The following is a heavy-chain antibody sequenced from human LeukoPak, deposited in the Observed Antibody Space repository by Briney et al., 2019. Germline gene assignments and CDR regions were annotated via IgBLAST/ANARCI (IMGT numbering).Heavy chain of an antibody. Sequence: SSETRSLTCTVSGYSISSGFYWGRIRQPPGKGLECIGSIYHSGSTYYNPSLKSRVTISVDTSKNQFSLNLSSVTAADTAMYYCARAVGTSRNFFDYWGQGTLVTVSS. CDR2: IYHSGST. CDR3: ARAVGTSRNFFDY. J-gene: IGHJ4*02. V-gene: IGHV4-38-2*02. D-gene: IGHD4-23*01. CDR1: GYSISSGFY.